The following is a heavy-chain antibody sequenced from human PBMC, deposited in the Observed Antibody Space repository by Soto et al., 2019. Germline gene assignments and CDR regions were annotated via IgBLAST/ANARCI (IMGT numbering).Heavy chain of an antibody. V-gene: IGHV4-59*01. CDR3: ASVTFGGIVLAH. D-gene: IGHD3-16*01. Sequence: EPLSLTCTVSAASFSKYYWTWIRQPPGKGLEWIGYIYFNGNTKYNPSLEGRLTISIDTSKKEFSLKLTSVTAADAAVYYCASVTFGGIVLAHWGQGTLVTVSS. CDR1: AASFSKYY. J-gene: IGHJ4*02. CDR2: IYFNGNT.